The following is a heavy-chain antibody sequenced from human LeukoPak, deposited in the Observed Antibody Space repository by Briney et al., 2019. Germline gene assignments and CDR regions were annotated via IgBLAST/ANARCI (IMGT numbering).Heavy chain of an antibody. J-gene: IGHJ4*02. CDR3: AKDRGYYDSSGYYSDY. V-gene: IGHV3-30*02. D-gene: IGHD3-22*01. Sequence: PGGSLRLSCAASGFTFSSYSMNWVRQAPGKGLEWVAFIRYDGSNKYYADSVKGRFTISRDNSKNTLYLQMNSLRAEDTAVYYCAKDRGYYDSSGYYSDYWGQGTLVTVSS. CDR2: IRYDGSNK. CDR1: GFTFSSYS.